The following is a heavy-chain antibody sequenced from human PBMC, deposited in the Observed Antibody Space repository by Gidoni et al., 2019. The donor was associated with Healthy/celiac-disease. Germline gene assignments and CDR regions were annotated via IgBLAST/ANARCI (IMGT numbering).Heavy chain of an antibody. CDR1: GFPFSSYS. Sequence: VQLVESGGGLVQPGGSLRLSCAASGFPFSSYSMNWVRQAPGKGLEWVSYISSSSSTIYYADSVKGRFTISRDNAKNSLYLQMNSLRDEDTAVYYCARDASGDYEVDWFDPWGQGTLVTVSS. V-gene: IGHV3-48*02. CDR3: ARDASGDYEVDWFDP. J-gene: IGHJ5*02. CDR2: ISSSSSTI. D-gene: IGHD4-17*01.